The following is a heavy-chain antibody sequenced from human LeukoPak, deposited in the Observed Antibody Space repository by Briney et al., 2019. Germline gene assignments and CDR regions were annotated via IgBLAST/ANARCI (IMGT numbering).Heavy chain of an antibody. Sequence: PGGSLRLSCTASGFTFGDYAMSWVRQAPGKGLEWVGFIRSKAYGGTTEYAASVKGRFTISRDDSKSIAYLQMNSLKTEDTAVYYCTRDRSDYDFWSGYKEEYYCMDVWGKGTTVTVSS. J-gene: IGHJ6*03. CDR2: IRSKAYGGTT. CDR1: GFTFGDYA. V-gene: IGHV3-49*04. CDR3: TRDRSDYDFWSGYKEEYYCMDV. D-gene: IGHD3-3*01.